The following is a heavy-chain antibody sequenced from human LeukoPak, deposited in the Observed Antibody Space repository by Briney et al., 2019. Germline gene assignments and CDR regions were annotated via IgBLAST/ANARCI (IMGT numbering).Heavy chain of an antibody. CDR1: GFTFSSYW. V-gene: IGHV3-7*03. CDR2: IKQDGSEK. D-gene: IGHD6-19*01. CDR3: AKDKWLGQKGVDY. J-gene: IGHJ4*02. Sequence: GGSLRLSGAASGFTFSSYWMSWVRQAPGKGLEWVANIKQDGSEKYYVDSVKGRFTISRDNAKNTLYLQMNSLRAEDTAVYYCAKDKWLGQKGVDYWGQGTLVTVSS.